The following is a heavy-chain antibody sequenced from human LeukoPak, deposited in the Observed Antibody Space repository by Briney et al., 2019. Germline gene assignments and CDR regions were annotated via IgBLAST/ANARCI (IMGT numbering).Heavy chain of an antibody. J-gene: IGHJ4*02. V-gene: IGHV4-34*01. CDR3: ARGASLGSVDY. Sequence: SETLSLTCAVYGGTFSGYFWTWIRQSPGKGLEWIGEINHSGSANYNPSLKSRVIISVDTSKNQFSLKLTSVTAADTAVYYCARGASLGSVDYWGQGTLVTVSS. CDR1: GGTFSGYF. D-gene: IGHD3-10*01. CDR2: INHSGSA.